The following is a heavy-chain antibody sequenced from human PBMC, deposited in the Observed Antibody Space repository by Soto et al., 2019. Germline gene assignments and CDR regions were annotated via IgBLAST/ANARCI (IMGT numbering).Heavy chain of an antibody. CDR2: IIPIFGTA. Sequence: QVQLVQSGAEVKKPGSSVKVSCKASGGTFSSYAISWVRQAPGQGLEWMGGIIPIFGTANYAQKFQGRVTITADESTSKAYMELSRLRSEDTAVYYCASYSIAYCGGDCYRAFDIWGQGTMVTVYS. J-gene: IGHJ3*02. V-gene: IGHV1-69*01. CDR1: GGTFSSYA. CDR3: ASYSIAYCGGDCYRAFDI. D-gene: IGHD2-21*02.